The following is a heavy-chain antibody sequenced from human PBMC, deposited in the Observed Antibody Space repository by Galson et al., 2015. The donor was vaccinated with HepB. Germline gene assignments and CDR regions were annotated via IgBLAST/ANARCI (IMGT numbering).Heavy chain of an antibody. CDR1: GYTFTGYY. CDR2: INPNSGGT. J-gene: IGHJ6*02. D-gene: IGHD3-9*01. V-gene: IGHV1-2*02. CDR3: ARSGIGSELRCFDWLGI. Sequence: SVKVSCKASGYTFTGYYMHWVRQAPGQGLEWMGWINPNSGGTNYAQKFQGRVTMTRDTSISTAYMELSRLRSDDTAVYYCARSGIGSELRCFDWLGIWGQGTTVTVSS.